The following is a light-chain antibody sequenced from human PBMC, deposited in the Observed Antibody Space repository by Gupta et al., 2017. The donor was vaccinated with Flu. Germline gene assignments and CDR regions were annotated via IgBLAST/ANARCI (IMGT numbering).Light chain of an antibody. J-gene: IGKJ5*01. Sequence: EVVLTQSPATLSLSPGERATLSCRASQTVSTYLVWYQQKPGQAPRLLIYDASNRAPGIPARFSGSGSGTDFTLTITNLEPEDSAIYYCQQRVNGPPVTFGQGTRLEIK. V-gene: IGKV3-11*01. CDR2: DAS. CDR1: QTVSTY. CDR3: QQRVNGPPVT.